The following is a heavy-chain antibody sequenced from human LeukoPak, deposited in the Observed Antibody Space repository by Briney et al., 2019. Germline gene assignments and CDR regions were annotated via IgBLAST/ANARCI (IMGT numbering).Heavy chain of an antibody. Sequence: ASVKLSCKASAYTFTSYGISLMRQAPGLGLEWMGLFTLYNGNTNFAQKHQGRVPMTTDTSTSTAYMELRSVRSDDTAVYYCARGDIVATRGFYYFDYWGQGTLVTVSS. J-gene: IGHJ4*02. D-gene: IGHD5-12*01. CDR2: FTLYNGNT. CDR3: ARGDIVATRGFYYFDY. CDR1: AYTFTSYG. V-gene: IGHV1-18*04.